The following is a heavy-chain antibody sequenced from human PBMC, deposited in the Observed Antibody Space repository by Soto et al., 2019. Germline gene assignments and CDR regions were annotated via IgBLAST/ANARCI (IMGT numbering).Heavy chain of an antibody. J-gene: IGHJ4*02. CDR3: ARVLAGSYGDYVPSPFYFDY. CDR1: GFTFNIYG. V-gene: IGHV3-30*03. CDR2: ISYDGSNK. Sequence: QVQLVESGGGVVQPGRSLRLSCAASGFTFNIYGMHWVRQAPGKGLEWVAVISYDGSNKYYTGSVRGRFTISRDDSKNTLYLQMISLGAEDTAVYYCARVLAGSYGDYVPSPFYFDYWGKGTLVTVSS. D-gene: IGHD4-17*01.